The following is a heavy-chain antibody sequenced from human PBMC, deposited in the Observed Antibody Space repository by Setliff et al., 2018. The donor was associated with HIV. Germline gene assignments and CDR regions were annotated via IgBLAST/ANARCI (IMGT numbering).Heavy chain of an antibody. CDR1: GYTFTGYD. CDR2: INPDSGGT. Sequence: ASVKVSCKASGYTFTGYDIHWVRQAPGQGLEWMGWINPDSGGTNLAQKFLGRVTLTRDTSISTAYMELSRLRSDDTAVYYCARDQGFWSGFTYNYYMDVWGKGTTVTVSS. CDR3: ARDQGFWSGFTYNYYMDV. V-gene: IGHV1-2*02. D-gene: IGHD3-3*01. J-gene: IGHJ6*03.